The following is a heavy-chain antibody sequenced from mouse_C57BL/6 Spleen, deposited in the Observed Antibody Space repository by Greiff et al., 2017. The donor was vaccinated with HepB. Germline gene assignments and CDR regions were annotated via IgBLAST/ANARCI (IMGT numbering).Heavy chain of an antibody. D-gene: IGHD2-3*01. CDR3: AREGTYDGYHEGYFDV. V-gene: IGHV5-16*01. J-gene: IGHJ1*03. CDR1: GFTFSDYY. Sequence: EVKLMESEGGLVQPGSSMKLSCTASGFTFSDYYMAWVRQVPEKGLEWVANINYDGSSTYYLDSLKSRFIISRDNAKNILYLQMSSLKSEDTATYYCAREGTYDGYHEGYFDVWGTGTTVTVSS. CDR2: INYDGSST.